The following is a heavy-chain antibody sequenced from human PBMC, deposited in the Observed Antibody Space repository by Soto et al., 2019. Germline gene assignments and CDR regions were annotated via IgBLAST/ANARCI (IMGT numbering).Heavy chain of an antibody. CDR3: ARAHYGDFGYGMDV. Sequence: QLQLQESGSGLVKPSQTLSLTCAVSGGSISSGGYSWSWIRQPPGKGLEWIGYIYDSGFTYYNPSLKCRVTISVDRSKNQFSLKLSSVTAADTAVYYCARAHYGDFGYGMDVWGQGTTVTVSS. J-gene: IGHJ6*02. V-gene: IGHV4-30-2*01. CDR1: GGSISSGGYS. CDR2: IYDSGFT. D-gene: IGHD4-17*01.